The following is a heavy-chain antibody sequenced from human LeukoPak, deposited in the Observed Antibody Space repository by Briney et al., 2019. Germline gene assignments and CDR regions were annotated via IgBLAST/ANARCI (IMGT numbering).Heavy chain of an antibody. CDR2: IKQDGSEK. CDR3: ARSGYCSGGSCYYYYYGMDV. CDR1: GFTFSSYW. Sequence: GGSLRLSCAASGFTFSSYWMSWVRQAPGKGLEWVANIKQDGSEKYYVDSVEGRFTISRDNAKNSLYLQMNSLRAEDTAVYYCARSGYCSGGSCYYYYYGMDVWGQGTTVTVSS. J-gene: IGHJ6*02. D-gene: IGHD2-15*01. V-gene: IGHV3-7*01.